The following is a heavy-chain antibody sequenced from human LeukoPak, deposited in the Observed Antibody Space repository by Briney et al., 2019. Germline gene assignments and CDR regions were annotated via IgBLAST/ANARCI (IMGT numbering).Heavy chain of an antibody. V-gene: IGHV1-46*01. J-gene: IGHJ2*01. D-gene: IGHD3-22*01. CDR2: INPSGGST. CDR3: ARGPYYDSSGYPDFDL. Sequence: ASVKVSCKASGYTFTSYYMHWVRQAPGQGLEWMGIINPSGGSTSYAQKFQGRVTMTTDTSTSTAYMELRSLRSDDTAVYYCARGPYYDSSGYPDFDLWGRGTLVTVSS. CDR1: GYTFTSYY.